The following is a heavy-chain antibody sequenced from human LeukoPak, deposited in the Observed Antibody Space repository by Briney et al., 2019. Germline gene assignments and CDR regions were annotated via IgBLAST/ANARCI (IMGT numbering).Heavy chain of an antibody. CDR3: AKRGVVIRVILVGFHKEAYYFDS. CDR2: ISGSGGGT. D-gene: IGHD3-22*01. Sequence: GGSLRLSCAVSGITLSNYGMSWVRQAPGKGLEWVSGISGSGGGTNYADSVKGRFTISRDNPKNTLYLQMNSLGAEDTAVYFCAKRGVVIRVILVGFHKEAYYFDSWGQGALVTVSS. J-gene: IGHJ4*02. V-gene: IGHV3-23*01. CDR1: GITLSNYG.